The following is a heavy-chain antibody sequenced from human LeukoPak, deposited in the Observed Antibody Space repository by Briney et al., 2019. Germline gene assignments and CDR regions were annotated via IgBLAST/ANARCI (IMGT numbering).Heavy chain of an antibody. J-gene: IGHJ4*02. D-gene: IGHD6-19*01. V-gene: IGHV3-23*01. CDR1: GFTFSSYA. Sequence: GGSLRLSCAASGFTFSSYAINWVRQAPGEGLEWVSGVSGSGDTIYYADSVKGRFTISRDNSKNTLYLQMNSLRVDDTALYYCAKEEGSSGRYYFDYWGQGTLVTVSS. CDR2: VSGSGDTI. CDR3: AKEEGSSGRYYFDY.